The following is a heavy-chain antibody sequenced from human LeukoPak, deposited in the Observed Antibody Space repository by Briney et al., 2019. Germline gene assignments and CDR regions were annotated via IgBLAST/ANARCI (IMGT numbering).Heavy chain of an antibody. J-gene: IGHJ4*02. D-gene: IGHD6-19*01. Sequence: PSETLSLTCAVSSGSFSDYSWAWIRQPPGKGLEWIADIDHIGNTKYNPSLKSPVTLSVDKSKSQFSLKMNSVTAAASAIYYCAKVGQWLDWGRGTLVTVSS. CDR2: IDHIGNT. V-gene: IGHV4-34*01. CDR3: AKVGQWLD. CDR1: SGSFSDYS.